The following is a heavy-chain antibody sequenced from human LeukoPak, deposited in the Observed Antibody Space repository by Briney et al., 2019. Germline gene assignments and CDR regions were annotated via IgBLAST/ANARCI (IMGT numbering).Heavy chain of an antibody. D-gene: IGHD6-13*01. CDR1: GGSISSSSYY. J-gene: IGHJ4*02. CDR2: IYYSGST. V-gene: IGHV4-39*07. CDR3: ARDWGYSGSWYVF. Sequence: SETLSLTCTVSGGSISSSSYYWGWIRQPPGKGLEWIGGIYYSGSTYYNPSLKSRVTISVDTSKNQFSLKLSSETAADTAVYYCARDWGYSGSWYVFWGQGTLVTVSS.